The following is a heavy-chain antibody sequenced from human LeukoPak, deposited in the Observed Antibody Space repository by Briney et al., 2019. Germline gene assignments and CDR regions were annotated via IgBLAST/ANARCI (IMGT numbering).Heavy chain of an antibody. Sequence: PSDTLSLTCTVSGGSISSHYWSWIRQPPGKGLEWIGYIYNSGNTNQNPSLKSRVTMSVDTSKNQFSLKLSSVTAADTAVYYCAREPPLRFSSWYFDYWGQGTLVTVSS. CDR1: GGSISSHY. V-gene: IGHV4-59*11. D-gene: IGHD3-3*01. CDR2: IYNSGNT. J-gene: IGHJ4*02. CDR3: AREPPLRFSSWYFDY.